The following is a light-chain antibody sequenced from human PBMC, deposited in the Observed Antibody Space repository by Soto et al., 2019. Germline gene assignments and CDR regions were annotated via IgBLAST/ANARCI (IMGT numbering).Light chain of an antibody. CDR3: MQALQVWT. CDR2: LGS. V-gene: IGKV2-28*01. J-gene: IGKJ1*01. Sequence: DIVMTQSPLSLPVTPGEPASISCRSSQSLLHSNGYNYLDWYLQKPGQSPQLLIYLGSNRASGVPDRCSRSGSGTDFTLKISRVEAEDVGVYYCMQALQVWTFGQGTKVEIK. CDR1: QSLLHSNGYNY.